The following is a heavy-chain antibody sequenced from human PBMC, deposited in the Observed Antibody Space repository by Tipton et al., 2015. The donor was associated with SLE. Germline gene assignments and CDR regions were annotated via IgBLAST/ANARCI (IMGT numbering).Heavy chain of an antibody. V-gene: IGHV4-30-4*08. D-gene: IGHD3-16*01. CDR1: GDSITNEDHY. J-gene: IGHJ4*02. CDR2: IYYSGST. Sequence: TLSLTCTVSGDSITNEDHYWSWIRQHPGKGLEWIGNIYYSGSTYYNASLKSRVTISVDTSKNQFSLKMTSVTAADTAVYYCARDHYGSLDYWGQGMLVTVSS. CDR3: ARDHYGSLDY.